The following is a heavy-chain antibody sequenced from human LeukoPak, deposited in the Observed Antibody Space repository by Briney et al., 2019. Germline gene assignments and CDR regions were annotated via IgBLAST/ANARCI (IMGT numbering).Heavy chain of an antibody. CDR1: GGSITSHY. Sequence: SETLSLTCTVSGGSITSHYWSWIRQPPGKGLEWIGYMYYSGFSNYNPSLKSRVTISIDTSKNQFSLKLSSVTAADTAVYYCARDAIDGGYYMDVWGRGTTVTVSS. V-gene: IGHV4-59*11. CDR3: ARDAIDGGYYMDV. CDR2: MYYSGFS. J-gene: IGHJ6*03. D-gene: IGHD2-15*01.